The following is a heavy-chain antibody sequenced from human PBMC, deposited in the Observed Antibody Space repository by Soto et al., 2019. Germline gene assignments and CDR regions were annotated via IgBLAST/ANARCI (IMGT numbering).Heavy chain of an antibody. J-gene: IGHJ4*02. D-gene: IGHD3-22*01. CDR3: ARGSLFYYDSSDY. CDR2: ISYDSTKT. Sequence: PGGSLRLSCAASGFTFNSYGMHWVRQGPGNGLEWVAFISYDSTKTYYADSVKGRFTISRDNAKNTVYLQMNSLRAEDTAVYYCARGSLFYYDSSDYWGQGTLVTVSS. CDR1: GFTFNSYG. V-gene: IGHV3-30*03.